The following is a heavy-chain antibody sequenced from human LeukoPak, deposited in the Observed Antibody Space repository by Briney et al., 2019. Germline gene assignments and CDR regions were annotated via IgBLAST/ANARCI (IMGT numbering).Heavy chain of an antibody. CDR3: ARVSTEVDTAMAVFDY. J-gene: IGHJ4*02. Sequence: SVKVSCKASGGTFASYAISWVRQAPGQGLEWMGRIIPIFGTVNYAQKFQGRVTMTTDESTSTAYMELSSLRSEDTAVYYCARVSTEVDTAMAVFDYWGQGTLVTVS. V-gene: IGHV1-69*05. D-gene: IGHD5-18*01. CDR1: GGTFASYA. CDR2: IIPIFGTV.